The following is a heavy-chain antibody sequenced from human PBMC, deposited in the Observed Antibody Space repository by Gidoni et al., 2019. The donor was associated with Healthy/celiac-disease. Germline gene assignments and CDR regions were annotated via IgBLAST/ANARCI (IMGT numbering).Heavy chain of an antibody. V-gene: IGHV3-66*02. D-gene: IGHD3-3*01. CDR3: ARDLRRVGMDV. CDR2: IYSGGST. J-gene: IGHJ6*02. Sequence: EVQLVESGGGLVQPGGSLRLSCAASGFTVSSIYMSWVRQAPGKGLEWVSVIYSGGSTYYADSVKGRFTISRDNSKNTLYLQMNSLRAEDTAVYYCARDLRRVGMDVWGQGTTVTVSS. CDR1: GFTVSSIY.